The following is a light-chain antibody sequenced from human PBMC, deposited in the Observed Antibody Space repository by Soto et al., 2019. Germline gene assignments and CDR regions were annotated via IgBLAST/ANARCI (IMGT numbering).Light chain of an antibody. V-gene: IGKV4-1*01. CDR2: WAS. CDR3: QQYYSTMYT. CDR1: QSVLYSSNNRDS. Sequence: DIVMTQSPDSLAVSLCERATINCKSSQSVLYSSNNRDSLAWYQQKPGLPPKLLIYWASIRASGVPDRFSGGGSGTDFTLTISSLQAEDVAVYYCQQYYSTMYTFGQGTKVDIK. J-gene: IGKJ2*01.